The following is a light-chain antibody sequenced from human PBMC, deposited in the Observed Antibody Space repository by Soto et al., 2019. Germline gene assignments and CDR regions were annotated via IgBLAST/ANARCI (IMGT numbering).Light chain of an antibody. Sequence: EIVITHSPGTLSLSPGETATLSCRASQSVDSNYLAWYQQKPGQAPRLLVYGISTRATDIPARFSGSGSGTEFTLTISSLQSEDFGIYYCQQHSKWPITFGQGTRLEIK. V-gene: IGKV3-15*01. CDR3: QQHSKWPIT. J-gene: IGKJ5*01. CDR1: QSVDSN. CDR2: GIS.